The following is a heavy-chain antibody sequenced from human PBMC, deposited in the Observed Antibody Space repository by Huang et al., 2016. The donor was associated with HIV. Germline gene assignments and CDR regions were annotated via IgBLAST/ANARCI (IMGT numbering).Heavy chain of an antibody. J-gene: IGHJ4*02. Sequence: QVQLQESGPGLVKPSETLYLTCTVSGGSISTHYWSWIRQPPGKGLAWIGSIDSGGNTTYVPSLKSRVTILLDTSKNQFSLRVNSVTAADTAMYYCARDHHDFWRGYRRMYFFDHWGQGTLVTVSS. CDR1: GGSISTHY. V-gene: IGHV4-59*11. CDR3: ARDHHDFWRGYRRMYFFDH. D-gene: IGHD3-3*01. CDR2: IDSGGNT.